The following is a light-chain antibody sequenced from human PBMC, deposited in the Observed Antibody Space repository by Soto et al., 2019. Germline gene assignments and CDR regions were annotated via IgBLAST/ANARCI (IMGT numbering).Light chain of an antibody. J-gene: IGKJ4*01. CDR1: QSLTRNY. CDR2: GAN. CDR3: QQYTKSPLT. Sequence: DIVLTQFPGTLSLSPGERATLSCRASQSLTRNYLAWYQQKVGQAPRFLIYGANTRAAGIPDRFSGSGSGTDFTLTISRLEPEDFAVYYCQQYTKSPLTFGGGTKV. V-gene: IGKV3-20*01.